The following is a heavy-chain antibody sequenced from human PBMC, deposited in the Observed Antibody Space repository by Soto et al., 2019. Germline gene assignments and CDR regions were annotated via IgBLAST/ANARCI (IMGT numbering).Heavy chain of an antibody. J-gene: IGHJ2*01. CDR3: ARDGGESAYCGGDCPYWYFDL. V-gene: IGHV4-30-4*01. Sequence: QVQLQESGPGLVKPSETLSLTCTVSGGFISSGDYYWSWIRQPPGKGLEWIGYIYYSGSTYYNPSLRRRVNMAVDTSQNHFSLKLSYVTAADTAVYYCARDGGESAYCGGDCPYWYFDLWGRGTLVTVSS. D-gene: IGHD2-21*02. CDR2: IYYSGST. CDR1: GGFISSGDYY.